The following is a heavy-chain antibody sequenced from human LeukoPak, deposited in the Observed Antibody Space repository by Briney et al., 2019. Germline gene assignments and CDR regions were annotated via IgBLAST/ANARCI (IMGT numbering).Heavy chain of an antibody. CDR2: IYYSGST. V-gene: IGHV4-39*01. Sequence: SETLSLTCTVSGGSITSSSYYWGWIRQPPGKGLEWIGSIYYSGSTYYNPSLKSRFTIFVDTSKNQFSLKLSSVTAADTAVYYCATSGGIVAKLDYWGQGTLVTVSS. CDR3: ATSGGIVAKLDY. D-gene: IGHD5-12*01. CDR1: GGSITSSSYY. J-gene: IGHJ4*02.